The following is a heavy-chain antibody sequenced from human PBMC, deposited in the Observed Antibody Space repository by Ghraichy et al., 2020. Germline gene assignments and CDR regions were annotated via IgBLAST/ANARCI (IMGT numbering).Heavy chain of an antibody. J-gene: IGHJ4*02. V-gene: IGHV4-4*07. CDR3: ARDPNGYGELTGLEYFDR. CDR2: VYSSGRT. D-gene: IGHD1-1*01. CDR1: GGAITDFY. Sequence: SETLSLVCSVSGGAITDFYWNWIRQPAGGGLEWIGRVYSSGRTYYDPSLGGRLTMSVDVSKSQFSLDLNSVTAADAGVYFCARDPNGYGELTGLEYFDRWGPGTLVTVSS.